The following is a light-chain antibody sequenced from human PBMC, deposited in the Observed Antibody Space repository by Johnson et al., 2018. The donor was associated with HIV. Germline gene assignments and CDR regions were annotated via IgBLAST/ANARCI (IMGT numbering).Light chain of an antibody. CDR3: GTWDSSLSAEV. CDR2: DNN. V-gene: IGLV1-51*01. J-gene: IGLJ1*01. CDR1: SSNIGNNY. Sequence: QSVLTQPPSVSAAPGQKVTISCSGSSSNIGNNYVSWYQQLPGTAPKLLIYDNNKRPSGIPDRFSGSKSGTSATLGITGLQTGDEADYYCGTWDSSLSAEVFGTETTVTVL.